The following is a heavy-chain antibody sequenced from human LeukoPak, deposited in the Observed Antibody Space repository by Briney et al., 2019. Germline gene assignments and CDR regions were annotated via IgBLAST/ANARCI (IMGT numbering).Heavy chain of an antibody. CDR1: GYSFTSYW. Sequence: GESLKISCKGFGYSFTSYWIGWVRQMPGKGLEWMGIIYPGDSDTRYSPSFQGQVTISADKSISTAYLQWSSLKASDTAMYYCARVDRRFIHWYFDLGGRGTLVTVPS. D-gene: IGHD2-21*01. CDR3: ARVDRRFIHWYFDL. J-gene: IGHJ2*01. CDR2: IYPGDSDT. V-gene: IGHV5-51*01.